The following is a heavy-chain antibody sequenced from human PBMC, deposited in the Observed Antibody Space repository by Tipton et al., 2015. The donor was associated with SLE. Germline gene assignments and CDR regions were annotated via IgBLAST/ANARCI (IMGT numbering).Heavy chain of an antibody. CDR1: GGSFSGYY. Sequence: LSLTCAVYGGSFSGYYWSWIRQPPGKGLEWVSSISSSSSYIYYADSVKGRFTISRDNAKNSLYLQMNSLRAEDTAVYYCARDSGTLYYYYYYMDVWGKGTTVTVSS. CDR3: ARDSGTLYYYYYYMDV. V-gene: IGHV3-11*06. CDR2: ISSSSSYI. J-gene: IGHJ6*03. D-gene: IGHD1-26*01.